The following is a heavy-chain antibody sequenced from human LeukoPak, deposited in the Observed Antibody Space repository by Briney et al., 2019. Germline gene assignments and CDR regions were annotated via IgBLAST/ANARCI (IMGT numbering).Heavy chain of an antibody. J-gene: IGHJ6*02. Sequence: GGSLRLSCAASGFTFSSYSMNWVRQAPGKGLEWVSSISSSSSYIYYADSVKGRFTISRGNAKNSLYLQMNSLRAEDTAVYYCARFSLLWLRSREYYYYGMDVWGQGTTVTVSS. CDR3: ARFSLLWLRSREYYYYGMDV. CDR1: GFTFSSYS. D-gene: IGHD5-12*01. V-gene: IGHV3-21*01. CDR2: ISSSSSYI.